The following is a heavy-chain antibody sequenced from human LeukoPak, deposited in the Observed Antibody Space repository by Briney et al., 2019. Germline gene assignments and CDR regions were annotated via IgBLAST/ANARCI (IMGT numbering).Heavy chain of an antibody. Sequence: GGSLRLSCAASGFTFSTYAMSWVRQAPGKGLEWVSAISGSGGSTYYADSVKGRFTISRDNSKNTLYLQMNSLRAEDTAVYYCAKDRLDIVVVVAATQRRGFMDVWGQGTTVTVSS. CDR3: AKDRLDIVVVVAATQRRGFMDV. J-gene: IGHJ6*02. CDR2: ISGSGGST. V-gene: IGHV3-23*01. D-gene: IGHD2-15*01. CDR1: GFTFSTYA.